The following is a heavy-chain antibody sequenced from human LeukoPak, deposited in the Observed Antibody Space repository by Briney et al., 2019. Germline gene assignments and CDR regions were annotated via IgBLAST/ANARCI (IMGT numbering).Heavy chain of an antibody. J-gene: IGHJ4*02. D-gene: IGHD4-11*01. CDR2: INPGSGTT. V-gene: IGHV1-46*01. CDR3: ARGISGGSTVTYFFDY. CDR1: GYTFTGYY. Sequence: ASVTVSCKASGYTFTGYYIHWMRQAAGQGLEWMGIINPGSGTTTYAQKFQGRVTMTRDTSTSTVYMELSSLRSEDTALYYCARGISGGSTVTYFFDYWGQGTLVTVSS.